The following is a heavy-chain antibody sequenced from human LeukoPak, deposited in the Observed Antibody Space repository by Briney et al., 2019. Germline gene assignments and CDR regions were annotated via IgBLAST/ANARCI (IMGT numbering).Heavy chain of an antibody. D-gene: IGHD3-9*01. Sequence: GGSLRLSCAASGFTFSSYSMNWVRQAPGKGLEWVSSISSSSSYIYYAGSVKGRFTISRDNAKNSLYLQMNSLRAEDTAVYYCAWINYDILTAGGYWGQGTLVTVSS. J-gene: IGHJ4*02. CDR3: AWINYDILTAGGY. V-gene: IGHV3-21*01. CDR1: GFTFSSYS. CDR2: ISSSSSYI.